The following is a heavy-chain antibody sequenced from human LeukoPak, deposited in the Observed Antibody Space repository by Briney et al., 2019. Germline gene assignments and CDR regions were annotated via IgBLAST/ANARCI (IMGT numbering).Heavy chain of an antibody. J-gene: IGHJ5*02. V-gene: IGHV3-15*01. CDR2: IRSKVDGGTA. CDR1: GLTFSDAW. D-gene: IGHD3-16*01. CDR3: TKDLPFTAGGVIVH. Sequence: PGGSLRLSCGVSGLTFSDAWLTWVRQGPGKGLEWVGLIRSKVDGGTAGYATTVKGRFTISRDDSKNMLYLQMNGLKTEDTAIYYCTKDLPFTAGGVIVHWGQGALVTVSS.